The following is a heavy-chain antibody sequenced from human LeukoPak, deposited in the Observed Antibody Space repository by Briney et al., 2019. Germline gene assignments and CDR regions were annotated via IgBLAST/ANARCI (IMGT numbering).Heavy chain of an antibody. V-gene: IGHV3-23*01. CDR1: GFTFSNHG. CDR2: INPIGDIT. J-gene: IGHJ4*02. D-gene: IGHD4-17*01. CDR3: ARSSLYGDYIPY. Sequence: GGSLRLSCAASGFTFSNHGMNWGPQPPGRGLEWVSGINPIGDITYYADSVKGRFTISRDNSKKTLYIQMNSLRPEDTVLYYCARSSLYGDYIPYWGQGTLVTVSS.